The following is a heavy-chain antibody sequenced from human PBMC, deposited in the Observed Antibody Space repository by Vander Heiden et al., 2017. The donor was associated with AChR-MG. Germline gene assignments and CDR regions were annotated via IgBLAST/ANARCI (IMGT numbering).Heavy chain of an antibody. D-gene: IGHD1-26*01. CDR2: IYASGSS. CDR3: ARGKVGANFDI. CDR1: AAGDSMSSYY. V-gene: IGHV4-4*07. Sequence: QVQLQESGPILVKPSENLSLTCTVSAAGDSMSSYYWSWIRQPAGKGLEWIGRIYASGSSSQNPSLKSRVTMSVDTSKNQFSLKLSSVTAADTAVYYCARGKVGANFDIWGQGTMVTVSS. J-gene: IGHJ3*02.